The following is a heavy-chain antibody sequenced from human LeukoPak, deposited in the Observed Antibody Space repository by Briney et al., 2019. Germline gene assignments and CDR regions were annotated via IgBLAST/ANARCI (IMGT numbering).Heavy chain of an antibody. J-gene: IGHJ4*02. Sequence: EASVKVSCKASGYTFTSYAMNWVRQAPGQGLEWMGWISAYNGNTNYAQKLQGRVTMTTDTSTSTAYMELRSLRSDDTAVYYCARDCSSTSCLFDYWGQGTLVTVSS. CDR3: ARDCSSTSCLFDY. CDR2: ISAYNGNT. V-gene: IGHV1-18*01. D-gene: IGHD2-2*01. CDR1: GYTFTSYA.